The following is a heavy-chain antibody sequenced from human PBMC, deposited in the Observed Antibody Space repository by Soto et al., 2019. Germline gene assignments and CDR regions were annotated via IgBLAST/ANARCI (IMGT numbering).Heavy chain of an antibody. CDR1: GFTFSDYG. D-gene: IGHD5-12*01. Sequence: EVQLLESGGGLVQPGGSLRLSCVASGFTFSDYGMSWGREAPGKGLEWVSAISSGGRTFFADSVKGRFIISRDNFKNTRYLQMNSLRVEDTAVYYCAKENSGYEKWGQGTLVTVSS. CDR3: AKENSGYEK. J-gene: IGHJ4*02. V-gene: IGHV3-23*01. CDR2: ISSGGRT.